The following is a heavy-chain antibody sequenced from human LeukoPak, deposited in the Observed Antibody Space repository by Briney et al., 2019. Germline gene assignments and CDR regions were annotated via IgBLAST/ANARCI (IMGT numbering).Heavy chain of an antibody. V-gene: IGHV1-24*01. J-gene: IGHJ3*02. D-gene: IGHD4-17*01. CDR1: GYTLTELS. Sequence: ASVKVSCKVSGYTLTELSMHWGRQAPGKGGEWMGGFDPEDGETIYAQKFQGRVTMTEDTSTDTAYMELSSLRSEDTAVYYCATNGDLDAFDIWGQGTMVTVSS. CDR2: FDPEDGET. CDR3: ATNGDLDAFDI.